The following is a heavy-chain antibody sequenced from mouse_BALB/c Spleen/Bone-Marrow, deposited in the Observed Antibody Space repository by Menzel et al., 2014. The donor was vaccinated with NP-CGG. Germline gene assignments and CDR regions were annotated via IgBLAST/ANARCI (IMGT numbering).Heavy chain of an antibody. CDR2: INPSTGYT. CDR3: ARGTVVAYYYAMDY. CDR1: GYTFTSYW. J-gene: IGHJ4*01. Sequence: VQLQQSGAELAKPGASVKMSCKASGYTFTSYWMHWVKQRPGQGLEWIGYINPSTGYTEYNQKFKDKATLTADKSSSTAYMQLSSLTSEGSAVYYCARGTVVAYYYAMDYWGQGTSVTVSS. V-gene: IGHV1-7*01. D-gene: IGHD1-1*01.